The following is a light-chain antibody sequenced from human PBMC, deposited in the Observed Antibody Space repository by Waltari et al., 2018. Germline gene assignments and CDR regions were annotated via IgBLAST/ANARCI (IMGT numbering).Light chain of an antibody. Sequence: SYELTQPPSVSVSPGETATIPCSGHHLGHKLTSWYQHKPGQSPVLVIPEDTKRPSGIPERFSGSTSGHTATLTISGTQAMDEADYYCQTWDITTYVVFGGGTKLTVL. J-gene: IGLJ2*01. CDR3: QTWDITTYVV. V-gene: IGLV3-1*01. CDR1: HLGHKL. CDR2: EDT.